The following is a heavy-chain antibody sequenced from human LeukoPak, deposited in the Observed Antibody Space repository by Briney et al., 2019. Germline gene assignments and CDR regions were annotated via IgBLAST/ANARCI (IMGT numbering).Heavy chain of an antibody. J-gene: IGHJ4*02. CDR2: ISSSGGYI. CDR1: GFTFSSYS. CDR3: ARDGGGGYFDY. V-gene: IGHV3-21*01. Sequence: GGSLRLSCAASGFTFSSYSMNWVRQAPGKGLEWVSSISSSGGYIKYADTVRGRFTTSRDNAKNSLYLQMNSLAAEDADVYYCARDGGGGYFDYWGQGTLVTVSS. D-gene: IGHD3-16*01.